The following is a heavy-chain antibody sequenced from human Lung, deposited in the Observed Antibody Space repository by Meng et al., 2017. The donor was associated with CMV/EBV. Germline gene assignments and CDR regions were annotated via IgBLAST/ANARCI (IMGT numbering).Heavy chain of an antibody. Sequence: VSGVYISTDNWWSWVRQPPGKGLEWIGEIYRSGSTNYSPSLKSRVTISIDRSKNQFSLRLTSVTAADTAVYYCAKEWLDATTGQFDYWGQGTLVTVSS. CDR1: GVYISTDNW. D-gene: IGHD1-26*01. J-gene: IGHJ4*02. V-gene: IGHV4-4*02. CDR3: AKEWLDATTGQFDY. CDR2: IYRSGST.